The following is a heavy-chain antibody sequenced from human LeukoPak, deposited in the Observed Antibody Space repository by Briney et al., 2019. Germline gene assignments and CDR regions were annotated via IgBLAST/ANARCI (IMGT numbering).Heavy chain of an antibody. CDR3: ARAPSITGTTPPGY. CDR1: GYTFTSYD. V-gene: IGHV1-8*01. J-gene: IGHJ4*02. D-gene: IGHD1-7*01. CDR2: MNPSSGNT. Sequence: ASVKVSCKASGYTFTSYDINWVRQATGQGLEWMGWMNPSSGNTGYAQKFQGRVTMTRNTSISTAYMELSSLGSEDTAVYYCARAPSITGTTPPGYWGQGTLVTVSS.